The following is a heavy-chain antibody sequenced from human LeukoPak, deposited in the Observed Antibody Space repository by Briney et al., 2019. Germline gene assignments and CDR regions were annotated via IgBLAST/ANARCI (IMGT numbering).Heavy chain of an antibody. CDR1: FXXXXYA. J-gene: IGHJ4*02. CDR2: ISYDGSNK. CDR3: ARDLRPRYCSGGSCYSGYYY. Sequence: FXXXXYAXXWVRQAPGKGLEWXXVISYDGSNKYYADSVKGRFTISRDNSKNTLYLQMNSLRAEDTAVYYCARDLRPRYCSGGSCYSGYYYWGQGTLVTVSS. V-gene: IGHV3-30*04. D-gene: IGHD2-15*01.